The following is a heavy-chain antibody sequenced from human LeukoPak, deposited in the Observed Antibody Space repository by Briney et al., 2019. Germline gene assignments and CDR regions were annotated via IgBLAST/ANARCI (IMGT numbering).Heavy chain of an antibody. D-gene: IGHD2-2*01. V-gene: IGHV1-2*02. CDR2: INPNSGGT. J-gene: IGHJ4*02. CDR1: GYTFTGYY. CDR3: ARANFLYCSSTTCLFDY. Sequence: GASVKVSCKASGYTFTGYYMHWVRQAPGQGLEWMGWINPNSGGTNCAQKFQGRVTMTRDTSISTAHMEVSRLRSDDTAVYYCARANFLYCSSTTCLFDYWGQGTLVTVSS.